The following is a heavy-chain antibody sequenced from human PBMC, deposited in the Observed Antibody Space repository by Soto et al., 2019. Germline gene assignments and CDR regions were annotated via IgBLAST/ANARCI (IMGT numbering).Heavy chain of an antibody. J-gene: IGHJ4*02. D-gene: IGHD3-16*02. CDR2: ISGSGGST. CDR3: AKASENDYIWGSYRSIGHWYFDY. Sequence: GGSLRLSCAASGFTFSSYAMSWVRQAPGKGLEWVSAISGSGGSTYYADSVKGRFTISRDNSKNTLYLQMNSLRAEDTAVYYCAKASENDYIWGSYRSIGHWYFDYWGQGTLVTVSS. CDR1: GFTFSSYA. V-gene: IGHV3-23*01.